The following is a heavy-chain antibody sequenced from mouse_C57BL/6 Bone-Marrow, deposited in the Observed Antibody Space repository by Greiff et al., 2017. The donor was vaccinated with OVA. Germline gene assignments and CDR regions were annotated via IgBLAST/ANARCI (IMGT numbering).Heavy chain of an antibody. D-gene: IGHD2-3*01. CDR3: ARHEDGYYASYFDY. CDR1: GYAFSSSW. CDR2: IYPGDGDT. V-gene: IGHV1-82*01. J-gene: IGHJ2*01. Sequence: QVQLQQPGPELVKPGASVKISCTASGYAFSSSWMNWVKQRPGKGLEWIGRIYPGDGDTNYNGKFKGKATLTADKSSSTAYMQLSSLTAEDSAVYFCARHEDGYYASYFDYWGQGTTLTVSS.